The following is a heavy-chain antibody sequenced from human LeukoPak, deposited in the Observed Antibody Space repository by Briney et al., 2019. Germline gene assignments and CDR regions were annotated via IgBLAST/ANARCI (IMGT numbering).Heavy chain of an antibody. D-gene: IGHD5-18*01. CDR1: GFTFDDYD. CDR2: INWSGGST. CDR3: ARDGLVDTPMGAGY. J-gene: IGHJ4*02. V-gene: IGHV3-20*04. Sequence: PGGSLRLSCAASGFTFDDYDMSWVRQAPGKGLEWVSGINWSGGSTGYADSVKGRFTTSRDNAKNSLYLQMNSLRAEDTALYYCARDGLVDTPMGAGYWGQGTLVTVSS.